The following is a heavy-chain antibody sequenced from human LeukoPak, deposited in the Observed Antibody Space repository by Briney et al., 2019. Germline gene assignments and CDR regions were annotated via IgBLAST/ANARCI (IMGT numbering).Heavy chain of an antibody. D-gene: IGHD3-22*01. CDR3: ARDTGDYYDLGY. Sequence: ASVKVSCKASGYTFTSCGISWVRQAPGQGLEWMGWISAYNGNTNYAQKLHGRVTMTTDTSTSTAYMELRSLKSDDTAVYYCARDTGDYYDLGYWGQGTLVTVSS. V-gene: IGHV1-18*01. J-gene: IGHJ4*02. CDR2: ISAYNGNT. CDR1: GYTFTSCG.